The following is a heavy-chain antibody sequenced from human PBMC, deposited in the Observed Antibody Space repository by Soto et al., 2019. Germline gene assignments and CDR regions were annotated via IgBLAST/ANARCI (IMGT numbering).Heavy chain of an antibody. V-gene: IGHV1-3*01. D-gene: IGHD3-3*01. CDR3: ARDTSFGVVISYFDY. J-gene: IGHJ4*02. Sequence: ASVKVSCKASGYTFTSYAMHWVCQAPGQRLEWMGWINAGNGNTKYSQKFQGRVTITRDTSASTAYMELSSLRSEDTAVYYCARDTSFGVVISYFDYWGQGTLVTVSS. CDR1: GYTFTSYA. CDR2: INAGNGNT.